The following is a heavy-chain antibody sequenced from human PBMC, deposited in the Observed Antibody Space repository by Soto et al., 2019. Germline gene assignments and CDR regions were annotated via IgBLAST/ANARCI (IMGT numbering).Heavy chain of an antibody. V-gene: IGHV1-69*13. CDR2: IIPIFGTA. Sequence: SVKVSCKASGGTFSSYAISWVRQAPGQGLEWMGGIIPIFGTANYAQQFQGRVTITADESTSTAYMELSSLRSEDTAVYYCARDPGIAVAGIQPYYFDYWGPGTLVTVSS. CDR3: ARDPGIAVAGIQPYYFDY. J-gene: IGHJ4*02. CDR1: GGTFSSYA. D-gene: IGHD6-19*01.